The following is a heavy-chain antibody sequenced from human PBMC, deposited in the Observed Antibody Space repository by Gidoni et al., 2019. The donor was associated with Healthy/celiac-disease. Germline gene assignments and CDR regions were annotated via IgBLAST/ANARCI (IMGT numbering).Heavy chain of an antibody. CDR3: ARDRATVTKRIFDL. CDR1: GFTFREYY. V-gene: IGHV3-11*01. CDR2: ISSSGSTI. D-gene: IGHD4-17*01. J-gene: IGHJ2*01. Sequence: QVQLVESGGGLVKPGGSLRLSCAASGFTFREYYMSWIRQAPGKGLEWVSYISSSGSTIYYADAVKGRFTISRDNAKNSLYLQMNSLRAEDTAVYYCARDRATVTKRIFDLWGRGTLVTVSS.